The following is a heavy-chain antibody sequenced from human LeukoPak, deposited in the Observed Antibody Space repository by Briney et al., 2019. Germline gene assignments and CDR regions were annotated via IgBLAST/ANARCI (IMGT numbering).Heavy chain of an antibody. V-gene: IGHV4-61*02. CDR2: VYTSGST. Sequence: SQTLSLTCTVSGGSISSGSYYWSWIRQPAGKGLEWIGRVYTSGSTNYNPSLKSRVTISVDTSKNQFSLKLSSVTAADTAVYYCARGDSGYERSFDYWGQGTLVTVSS. CDR3: ARGDSGYERSFDY. J-gene: IGHJ4*02. CDR1: GGSISSGSYY. D-gene: IGHD5-12*01.